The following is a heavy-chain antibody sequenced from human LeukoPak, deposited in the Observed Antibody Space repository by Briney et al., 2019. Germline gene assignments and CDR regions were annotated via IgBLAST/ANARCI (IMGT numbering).Heavy chain of an antibody. J-gene: IGHJ4*02. D-gene: IGHD2-8*01. CDR1: GGTFSSYA. V-gene: IGHV1-69*05. CDR2: IIPIFGTA. CDR3: ARDYVDDIPMIKDY. Sequence: SVKVSCKASGGTFSSYAISWVRQAPGQGLEWMGGIIPIFGTANYAQKFQGRVTMTRDTSTSTVYMELSSLRSEDTAVYYCARDYVDDIPMIKDYWGQGTLVTVSS.